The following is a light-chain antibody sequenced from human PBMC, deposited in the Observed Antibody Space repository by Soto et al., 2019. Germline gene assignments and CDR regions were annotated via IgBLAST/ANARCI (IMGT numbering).Light chain of an antibody. V-gene: IGLV2-14*01. CDR3: SSYTSSSLV. J-gene: IGLJ1*01. CDR2: DVS. CDR1: SSDVGGYNY. Sequence: QSALTKPASVSGSPGQSTTISCTGTSSDVGGYNYVSWYQQHPGKAPKLMIYDVSNRPSGVSNRFSGSKSGNTASLTISGLQAEDEADYYCSSYTSSSLVFGTGTKLTVL.